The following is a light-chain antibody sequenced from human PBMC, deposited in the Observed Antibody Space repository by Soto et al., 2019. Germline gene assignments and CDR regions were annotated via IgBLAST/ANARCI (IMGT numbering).Light chain of an antibody. V-gene: IGLV2-8*01. J-gene: IGLJ1*01. CDR2: EVS. CDR3: VSFTSSTTYV. Sequence: QSALTQPPSASGSPGQSVTISCTGASSDVGGYTYVSWYQQHPGKAPKLMIYEVSKRPSGVPDRFSGSKFGNTASLTVSGLQAEDEADYYCVSFTSSTTYVFGTGTKLTVL. CDR1: SSDVGGYTY.